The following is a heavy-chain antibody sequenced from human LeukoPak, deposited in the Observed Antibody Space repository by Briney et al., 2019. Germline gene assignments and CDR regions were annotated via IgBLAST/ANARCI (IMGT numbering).Heavy chain of an antibody. J-gene: IGHJ4*02. Sequence: GGSLGLSCAASGFTFSDYYMSWIRQAPGKGLEWVSYISSSGSTIYYADSVKGRFTISRDNAKNSLYLQMNSLRAEDTAVYYCARSPLHWQHRGFDYWGQGTLVTVSS. D-gene: IGHD6-13*01. CDR1: GFTFSDYY. CDR2: ISSSGSTI. V-gene: IGHV3-11*04. CDR3: ARSPLHWQHRGFDY.